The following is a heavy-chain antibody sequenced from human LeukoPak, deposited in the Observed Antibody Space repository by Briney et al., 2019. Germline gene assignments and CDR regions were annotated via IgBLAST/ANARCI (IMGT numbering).Heavy chain of an antibody. D-gene: IGHD2-15*01. Sequence: PSETLSLTCAVYGGSFSGYYWSWIRQPPGKGLEWVGEINHSGSTNYNPSLTSRVTISVETSTKQFSLKLSSVTAADTAVYYCARDKEVAATLTDSDYYGIDVWGQGTTVTVSS. J-gene: IGHJ6*02. V-gene: IGHV4-34*01. CDR1: GGSFSGYY. CDR3: ARDKEVAATLTDSDYYGIDV. CDR2: INHSGST.